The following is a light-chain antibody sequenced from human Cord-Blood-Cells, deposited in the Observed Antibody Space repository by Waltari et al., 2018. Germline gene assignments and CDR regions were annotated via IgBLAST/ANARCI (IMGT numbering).Light chain of an antibody. V-gene: IGLV2-8*01. CDR1: SSDVGGYNY. CDR2: EVS. CDR3: SSYAGSNKYVV. Sequence: QSALTQPPSASGSPGQSVPLSCTGTSSDVGGYNYVSWYQQHPGKAPKLMIYEVSKRPSGVPYRFSGSKSGNTASLTVSGLQAEDEADYYCSSYAGSNKYVVFGGGTKLTVL. J-gene: IGLJ2*01.